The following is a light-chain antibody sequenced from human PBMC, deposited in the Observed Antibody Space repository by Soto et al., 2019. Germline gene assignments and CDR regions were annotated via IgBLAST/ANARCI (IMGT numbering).Light chain of an antibody. CDR3: HLWVSYTAV. CDR2: RDS. Sequence: SYELTQPLSVSAALGQTARITCGGESIGSRNVHWYQQKPGQAPVLVMYRDSNRPSGIPERFSGSNSGNTATLTISRAQAADEADYCCHLWVSYTAVFGGGTKLTVL. CDR1: SIGSRN. V-gene: IGLV3-9*01. J-gene: IGLJ2*01.